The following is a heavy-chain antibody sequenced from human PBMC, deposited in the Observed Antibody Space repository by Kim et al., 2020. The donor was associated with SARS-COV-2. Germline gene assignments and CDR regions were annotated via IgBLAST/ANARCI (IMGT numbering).Heavy chain of an antibody. Sequence: AQKFQGRVTITADESTSTAYMELSSLRSEDTAVYYCARDRHGSGSTLSYWGQGTLVTVSS. D-gene: IGHD3-10*01. J-gene: IGHJ4*02. V-gene: IGHV1-69*01. CDR3: ARDRHGSGSTLSY.